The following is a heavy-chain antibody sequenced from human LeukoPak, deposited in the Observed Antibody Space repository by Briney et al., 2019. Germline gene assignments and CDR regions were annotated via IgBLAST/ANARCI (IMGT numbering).Heavy chain of an antibody. D-gene: IGHD3-22*01. CDR2: ISGRDGNT. Sequence: GGSLRLSCAASGVTYSNYAMSWGRQAPGKGLELVSTISGRDGNTYYAHSVKGRVTISRDNSKTPLYLQMHSLRAEDTAVYYCAKLRSGGYYRESFDYWGQGTLVTVSS. V-gene: IGHV3-23*01. J-gene: IGHJ4*02. CDR3: AKLRSGGYYRESFDY. CDR1: GVTYSNYA.